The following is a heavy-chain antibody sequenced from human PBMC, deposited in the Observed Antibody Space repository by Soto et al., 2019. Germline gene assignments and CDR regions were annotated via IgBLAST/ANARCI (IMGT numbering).Heavy chain of an antibody. CDR2: IYSGGST. CDR3: ARTRYYYDSSGYYPDAFDI. CDR1: GFTVSSNY. J-gene: IGHJ3*02. Sequence: GGSLRLSCAASGFTVSSNYMSWVRQAPGKGLEWVSVIYSGGSTYYADSVKGRFTISRHNSENTLYLQMNSLRAEDTAVYYCARTRYYYDSSGYYPDAFDIWGQGTMVTVSS. V-gene: IGHV3-66*01. D-gene: IGHD3-22*01.